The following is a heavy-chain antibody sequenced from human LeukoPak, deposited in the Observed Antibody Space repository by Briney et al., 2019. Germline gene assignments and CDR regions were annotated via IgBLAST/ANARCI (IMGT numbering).Heavy chain of an antibody. D-gene: IGHD1-7*01. Sequence: SETLSLTCTVSGGSISSGSYYWRWIRQPAGKGLEWIGRIYTSGSTNYNPSLKSRVTISVDTSKNQFSLKLSSVTAADTAVYYCARCDGWSGTSLDYWGQGTLVTVSS. J-gene: IGHJ4*02. CDR1: GGSISSGSYY. V-gene: IGHV4-61*02. CDR3: ARCDGWSGTSLDY. CDR2: IYTSGST.